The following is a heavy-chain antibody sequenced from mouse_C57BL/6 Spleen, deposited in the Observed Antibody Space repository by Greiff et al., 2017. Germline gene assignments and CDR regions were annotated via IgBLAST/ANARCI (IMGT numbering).Heavy chain of an antibody. CDR2: IRNKANGYTT. D-gene: IGHD6-1*01. V-gene: IGHV7-3*01. CDR1: GFTFTDYY. CDR3: ARSASYGGIYYYAMDY. Sequence: EVQLMESGGGLVQPGGSLSLSCAASGFTFTDYYMSWVRQPPGKALEWLGFIRNKANGYTTEYSASVKGRFTISRDNSQSILYLQMNALRAEDSATYYCARSASYGGIYYYAMDYWGQGTSVTVSS. J-gene: IGHJ4*01.